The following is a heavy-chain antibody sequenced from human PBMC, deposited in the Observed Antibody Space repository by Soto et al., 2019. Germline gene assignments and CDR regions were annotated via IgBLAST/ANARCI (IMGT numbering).Heavy chain of an antibody. D-gene: IGHD5-12*01. Sequence: QVHLVQSGAEVKTPGASVKVSCQASGYTFFTYDISWVRQSPGQGLEWMGWISTYSGDTKYAQKFQGRVTITTDTSTTTPYLELRSLRSDATAVYYCARHHGPTTSEKWFDPWGQGTLVTVSS. J-gene: IGHJ5*02. CDR1: GYTFFTYD. CDR3: ARHHGPTTSEKWFDP. V-gene: IGHV1-18*01. CDR2: ISTYSGDT.